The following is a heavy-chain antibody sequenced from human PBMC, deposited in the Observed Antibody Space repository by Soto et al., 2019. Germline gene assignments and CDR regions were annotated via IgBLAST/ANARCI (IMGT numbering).Heavy chain of an antibody. V-gene: IGHV3-21*01. Sequence: GGSLRLSCAASGFTFTNHNMNWVRQAPGKGLEWVSSISSSSSFRNYADSVKGRFSISRDNDKNLVYLQMDSLRAEDTAVYYCARDPPLSVLVVAATDDFWGQGTLVTVSS. CDR1: GFTFTNHN. D-gene: IGHD2-15*01. J-gene: IGHJ4*02. CDR3: ARDPPLSVLVVAATDDF. CDR2: ISSSSSFR.